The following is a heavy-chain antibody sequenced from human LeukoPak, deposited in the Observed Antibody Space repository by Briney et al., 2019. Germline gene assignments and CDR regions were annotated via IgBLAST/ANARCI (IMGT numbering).Heavy chain of an antibody. Sequence: GGSLRLSCTTSGFTFGDYGMSWVRQAPGKGLEWVGLIRSKTYGGTTEYAASVKGRFTISRDDSKTIAYLQMNSLKTEDTAVYYCSRNLCYSGSGSYYSDYWGQGTLVTVSS. CDR3: SRNLCYSGSGSYYSDY. J-gene: IGHJ4*02. V-gene: IGHV3-49*04. CDR1: GFTFGDYG. CDR2: IRSKTYGGTT. D-gene: IGHD3-10*01.